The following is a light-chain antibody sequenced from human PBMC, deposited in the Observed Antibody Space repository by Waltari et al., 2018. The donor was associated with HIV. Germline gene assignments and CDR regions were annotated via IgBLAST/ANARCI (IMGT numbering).Light chain of an antibody. CDR3: QSYDSSLRGWV. CDR2: ANT. V-gene: IGLV1-40*01. CDR1: SSNIGSGYD. Sequence: QSVLTQPPSVSGAPGQRVTISCSGGSSNIGSGYDVHWYQQFPGTAPKVLIYANTNRPSGVPDRFAGSKSGYSASLVITGLQAEDDADYDCQSYDSSLRGWVFGGGTKLTVL. J-gene: IGLJ3*02.